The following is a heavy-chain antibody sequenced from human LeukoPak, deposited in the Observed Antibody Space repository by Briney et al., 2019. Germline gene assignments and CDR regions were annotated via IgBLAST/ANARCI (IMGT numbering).Heavy chain of an antibody. CDR3: ARDRPGWYGSGSYSN. Sequence: GGSLRLSCAASGFTFGIYIMNWVRQAPGKGLEWVAGISFDGSNNYYADSVKGRFTISRDNSKNTLYLQMNSLRAEDTAVYYCARDRPGWYGSGSYSNWGQGTLVTVSS. V-gene: IGHV3-30*14. D-gene: IGHD3-10*01. CDR2: ISFDGSNN. CDR1: GFTFGIYI. J-gene: IGHJ4*02.